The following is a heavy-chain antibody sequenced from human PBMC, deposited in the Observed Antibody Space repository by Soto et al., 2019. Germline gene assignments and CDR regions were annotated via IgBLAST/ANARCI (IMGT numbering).Heavy chain of an antibody. CDR1: GGTFSSYT. D-gene: IGHD3-22*01. J-gene: IGHJ4*02. CDR2: IIPILGIA. V-gene: IGHV1-69*08. CDR3: ARDPTYYYDSSGYWDFDY. Sequence: QVQLVQSGAEVKKPGSSVKVSCKASGGTFSSYTISWVRQAPGQGLEWMGRIIPILGIANYAQKFQGRVTLTADXXTXTXCMELSSLRSEDTDVYYCARDPTYYYDSSGYWDFDYWGQGTLVPVSS.